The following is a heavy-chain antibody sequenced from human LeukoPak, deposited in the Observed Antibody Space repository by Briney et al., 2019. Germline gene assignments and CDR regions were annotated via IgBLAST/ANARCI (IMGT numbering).Heavy chain of an antibody. CDR3: AKGRGGAYCGGDCYSYFDS. Sequence: PGGSLRLSCAASGFTFSSYAMHWVRQAPGKGLEWVAVISYDGSNKYYADSVKGRFTISRDNSKNTLYLQMNGLRAEDTAVYYCAKGRGGAYCGGDCYSYFDSWGQGTLVTVSS. D-gene: IGHD2-21*02. V-gene: IGHV3-30-3*01. CDR1: GFTFSSYA. J-gene: IGHJ4*02. CDR2: ISYDGSNK.